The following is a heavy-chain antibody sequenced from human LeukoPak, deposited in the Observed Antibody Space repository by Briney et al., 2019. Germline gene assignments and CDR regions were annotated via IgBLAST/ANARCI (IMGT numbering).Heavy chain of an antibody. Sequence: PGGTLRLSCAASGFTFSNYAMSWVRQAPGKGLEWVSALSGSVDITYYADSVKGRFTISRDNSKNTLYLQMTSLRAEDTAVYYCAGGSGYYSTPTYFDYWGQGTLVTVSS. CDR3: AGGSGYYSTPTYFDY. V-gene: IGHV3-23*01. CDR1: GFTFSNYA. CDR2: LSGSVDIT. D-gene: IGHD3-22*01. J-gene: IGHJ4*02.